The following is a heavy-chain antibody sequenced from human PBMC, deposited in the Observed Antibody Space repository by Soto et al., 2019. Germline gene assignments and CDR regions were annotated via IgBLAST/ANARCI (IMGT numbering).Heavy chain of an antibody. CDR3: AKENRRGYCSGGICYGYFDY. CDR2: ISGSGDST. CDR1: GFTFSNYA. Sequence: EVQLLESGGGLVQPGGSLRLSCTASGFTFSNYARSWVRQAPGKGLEWVSPISGSGDSTNYADSVKGQFAISRDNSNNMLYVQMDSLRVEDTAVYYCAKENRRGYCSGGICYGYFDYWGQGTLVTVSS. J-gene: IGHJ4*02. V-gene: IGHV3-23*01. D-gene: IGHD2-15*01.